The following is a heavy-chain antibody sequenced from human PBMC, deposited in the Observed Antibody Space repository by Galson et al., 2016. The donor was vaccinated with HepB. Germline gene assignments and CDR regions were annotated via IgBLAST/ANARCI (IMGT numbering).Heavy chain of an antibody. J-gene: IGHJ4*02. V-gene: IGHV3-33*01. CDR1: GFTFSNYA. CDR2: IWYDGSNK. Sequence: SLRLSCAASGFTFSNYAIHWVRQTPGQGLEWVALIWYDGSNKYYSDSVRGRFTISRDNSKNTSYLQMNSLRAADTAVYYCVRARGSYASGIGHWGQGTLVTVSS. CDR3: VRARGSYASGIGH. D-gene: IGHD3-10*01.